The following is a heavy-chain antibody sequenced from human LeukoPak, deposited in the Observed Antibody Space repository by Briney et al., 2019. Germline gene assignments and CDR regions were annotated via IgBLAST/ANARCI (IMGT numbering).Heavy chain of an antibody. CDR3: AKDVDRLQSYYFDY. CDR2: ISASGGST. D-gene: IGHD4-11*01. J-gene: IGHJ4*02. V-gene: IGHV3-23*01. CDR1: GFPFSSYA. Sequence: GGSLRLSCTASGFPFSSYAIAWVRQAPGKGLEWVSAISASGGSTYYADSVKGRFTISRDNSKNTLYLQMNSLRVEDTAVYYCAKDVDRLQSYYFDYWGQGTLVTVSS.